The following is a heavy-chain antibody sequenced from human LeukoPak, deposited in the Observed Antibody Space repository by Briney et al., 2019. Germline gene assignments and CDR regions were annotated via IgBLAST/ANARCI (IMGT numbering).Heavy chain of an antibody. Sequence: GRSLRLSCAASGFTFSSYGMHWVRQAPGKGLEWVAVISYDGSNKYYADSVKGRFTISRDNSKNTLYLQMNSLRAEDTAVYYCAKDGVLVADPDYFDYWGQGTLVTVSS. J-gene: IGHJ4*02. D-gene: IGHD5-12*01. CDR1: GFTFSSYG. CDR3: AKDGVLVADPDYFDY. V-gene: IGHV3-30*18. CDR2: ISYDGSNK.